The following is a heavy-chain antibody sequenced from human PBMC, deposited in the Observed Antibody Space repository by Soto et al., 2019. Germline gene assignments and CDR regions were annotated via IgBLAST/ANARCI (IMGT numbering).Heavy chain of an antibody. Sequence: GGSQRLSCTASGVTFRAYSMNWVRQAPGKGLEWVSYISSSSSAIYYADSVKGRFTISRDDGKNSLYLQMNSLRVEDTALYYCTRVDSRIASRSNYWGQGTLVTVSS. CDR2: ISSSSSAI. CDR3: TRVDSRIASRSNY. J-gene: IGHJ4*02. CDR1: GVTFRAYS. V-gene: IGHV3-48*01. D-gene: IGHD3-3*02.